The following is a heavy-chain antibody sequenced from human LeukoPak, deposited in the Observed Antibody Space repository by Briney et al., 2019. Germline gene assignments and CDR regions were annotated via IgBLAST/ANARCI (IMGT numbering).Heavy chain of an antibody. CDR2: ISGSGGST. CDR1: GFTFSSYA. J-gene: IGHJ6*02. D-gene: IGHD3-10*01. CDR3: AKDRRRFYGSGSYPFFNGMDV. V-gene: IGHV3-23*01. Sequence: GGSLRLSCAASGFTFSSYAMSWVRQAPGKGLEWVSAISGSGGSTYYTDSVKGRFTISRDNSKNTLYLQMNSLRAEDTAVYYCAKDRRRFYGSGSYPFFNGMDVWGQGTTITVSS.